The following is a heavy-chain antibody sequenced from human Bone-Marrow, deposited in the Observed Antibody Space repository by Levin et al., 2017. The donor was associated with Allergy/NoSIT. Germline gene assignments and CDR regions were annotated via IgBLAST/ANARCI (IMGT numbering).Heavy chain of an antibody. J-gene: IGHJ4*02. V-gene: IGHV1-2*04. CDR3: ARGSLSTVTTQDLDY. Sequence: GESLKISCKASGYTFTGYYMHWVRQAPGQGLEWMGWINPNSGGTNYAQKFQGWVTMTRDTSISTAYMELSRLRSDDTAVYYCARGSLSTVTTQDLDYWGQGTLVTVSS. CDR2: INPNSGGT. CDR1: GYTFTGYY. D-gene: IGHD4-17*01.